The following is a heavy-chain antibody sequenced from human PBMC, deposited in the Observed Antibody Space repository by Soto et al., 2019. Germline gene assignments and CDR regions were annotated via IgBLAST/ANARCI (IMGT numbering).Heavy chain of an antibody. CDR3: AKDIHQVRPRYDDLDYADLGYYGMDV. Sequence: EVQLVESGGGLVQPGRSLRLTCAASGFTFDDYAMHWVRQAPGKGLEWVSGISWNSGRIGYADSVKGRFTISRDNAKNSLYMQMNSLRAEDTAFYYCAKDIHQVRPRYDDLDYADLGYYGMDVWGQGTTVTVSS. J-gene: IGHJ6*02. D-gene: IGHD4-17*01. V-gene: IGHV3-9*01. CDR1: GFTFDDYA. CDR2: ISWNSGRI.